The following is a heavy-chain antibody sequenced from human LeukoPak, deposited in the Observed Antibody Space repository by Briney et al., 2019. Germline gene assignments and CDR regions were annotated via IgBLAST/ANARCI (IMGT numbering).Heavy chain of an antibody. D-gene: IGHD2-15*01. Sequence: SETLSLTCTVSGGSISSGGYYWSWIRQHPGKGLEWIGYIYYSGSTYYNPSLKSRVTISVDTSKNQFSLKLSSVTAADTAVYYCARVTPDCSGGSCYLWGLDPWGQGTLVTVSS. CDR3: ARVTPDCSGGSCYLWGLDP. J-gene: IGHJ5*02. V-gene: IGHV4-31*03. CDR2: IYYSGST. CDR1: GGSISSGGYY.